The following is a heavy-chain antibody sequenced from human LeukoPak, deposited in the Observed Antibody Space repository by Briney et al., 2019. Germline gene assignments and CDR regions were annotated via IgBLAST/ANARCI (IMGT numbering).Heavy chain of an antibody. CDR3: ARDTSDY. D-gene: IGHD3-3*01. J-gene: IGHJ4*02. Sequence: WGSLRLSCAASGFSFSTYAMHWVRQAPGKGLEWVAVISYDGSNKYYADSVKGRFTISRDNSKNTLYLQMNSLRAEDTAVYYCARDTSDYWGQGTLVTVSS. CDR1: GFSFSTYA. V-gene: IGHV3-30-3*01. CDR2: ISYDGSNK.